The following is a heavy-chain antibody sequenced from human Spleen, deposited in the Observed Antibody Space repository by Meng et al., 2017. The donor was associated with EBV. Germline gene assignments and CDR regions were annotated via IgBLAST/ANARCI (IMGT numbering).Heavy chain of an antibody. V-gene: IGHV4-34*01. Sequence: VHLRQWGAGLLKPSGTRSLTFAGSGGSFRGYYWTWVRQPPGKGLEWIGDINQSGATNYSPSLRSRVTISGDSSKNHFSLKVASVTAADTAIYYCARGALGRYYDYWGQGTLVTVSS. CDR3: ARGALGRYYDY. J-gene: IGHJ4*02. CDR2: INQSGAT. CDR1: GGSFRGYY. D-gene: IGHD1-26*01.